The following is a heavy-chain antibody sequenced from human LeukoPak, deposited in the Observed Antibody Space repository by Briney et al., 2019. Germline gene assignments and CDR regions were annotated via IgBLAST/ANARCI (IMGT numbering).Heavy chain of an antibody. CDR3: AREPLYYYGSGSYLDV. CDR1: GFTFSSYS. J-gene: IGHJ6*04. V-gene: IGHV3-21*01. Sequence: KAGGSLRLSCAASGFTFSSYSMNWVRQAPGKGLEWVSSISSSSSYIYYADPVKGRFTISRDNAKNSLYLQMNSLRAEDTAVYYCAREPLYYYGSGSYLDVWGKGTTVTVSS. CDR2: ISSSSSYI. D-gene: IGHD3-10*01.